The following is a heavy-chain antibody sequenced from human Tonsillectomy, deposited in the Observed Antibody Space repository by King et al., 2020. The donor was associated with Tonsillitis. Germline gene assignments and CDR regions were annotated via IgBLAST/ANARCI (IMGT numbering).Heavy chain of an antibody. CDR1: GYSFTGYS. CDR2: INPDSGAA. CDR3: ARDTGGWRSFDY. V-gene: IGHV1-2*06. Sequence: QLVQSGTEVKKPGASVKVSCQASGYSFTGYSIHWVRQAPGQGLDWMGRINPDSGAADYALRFEDRVTMTSDTSFRTAYLEVSSLRSDDTATYFCARDTGGWRSFDYWGQGSLVIVSP. J-gene: IGHJ4*02. D-gene: IGHD2-8*02.